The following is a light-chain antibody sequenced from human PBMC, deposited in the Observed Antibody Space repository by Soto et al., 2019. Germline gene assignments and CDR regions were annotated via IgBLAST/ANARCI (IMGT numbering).Light chain of an antibody. Sequence: ETVLAQSPATLSLSPGERATLSCRASQSVSIYLAWYQQKTGQAPRLLIYDASNRATGIPARFSGSGSVKDFTLTISSLEPEEFAVYYCQQRSNWPPKITFGQGTRLEIK. CDR2: DAS. CDR1: QSVSIY. J-gene: IGKJ5*01. V-gene: IGKV3-11*01. CDR3: QQRSNWPPKIT.